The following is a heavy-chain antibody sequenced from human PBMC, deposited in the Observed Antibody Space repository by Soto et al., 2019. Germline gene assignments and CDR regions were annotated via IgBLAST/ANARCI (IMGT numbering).Heavy chain of an antibody. V-gene: IGHV3-30*18. J-gene: IGHJ4*02. Sequence: QVQLVESGGGVVQPGRSLRLSCAASSFTFSSYGMNWVRQAPGKGLEWVAVISYDGSNKYYADSVKGRFTISRDNSKNTLYLQMNSLRAEDTAVYYCAKGPSGLFDYWGQGTLVTVSS. D-gene: IGHD2-15*01. CDR2: ISYDGSNK. CDR1: SFTFSSYG. CDR3: AKGPSGLFDY.